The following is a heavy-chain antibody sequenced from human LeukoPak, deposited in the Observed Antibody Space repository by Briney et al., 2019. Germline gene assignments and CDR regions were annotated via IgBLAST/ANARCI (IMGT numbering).Heavy chain of an antibody. CDR3: AREGGYGDYEFDY. J-gene: IGHJ4*02. D-gene: IGHD4-17*01. V-gene: IGHV3-7*01. CDR1: GFIFSNYW. CDR2: IKQDGSEK. Sequence: GGSLRLSCAASGFIFSNYWMSWVRQAPGKGLEWVANIKQDGSEKYYVDSVKGRFTISRDNAKNSLYLQMNSLRAEDTAVYSCAREGGYGDYEFDYRGQGTLVTVSS.